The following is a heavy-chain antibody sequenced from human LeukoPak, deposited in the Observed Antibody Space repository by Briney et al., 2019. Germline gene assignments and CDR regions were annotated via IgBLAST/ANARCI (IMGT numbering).Heavy chain of an antibody. V-gene: IGHV3-23*01. J-gene: IGHJ4*02. Sequence: GGSLRLSCAASGFTFSNYPMSWVRQAPGKGLKWFSTIVGSGDTTYYADSVKGRFTISRDNSKSTLFLQMNSLRAEDTAVYYCAKRHTSGWFYFDYWGQGTLVTVSA. D-gene: IGHD6-19*01. CDR1: GFTFSNYP. CDR2: IVGSGDTT. CDR3: AKRHTSGWFYFDY.